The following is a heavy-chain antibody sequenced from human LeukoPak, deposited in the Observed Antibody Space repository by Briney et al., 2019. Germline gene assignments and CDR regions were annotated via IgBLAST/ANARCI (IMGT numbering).Heavy chain of an antibody. Sequence: PSETLSLTCTVSGGSISSYYWSWIRQPPGKGLEWIGHIYYSGGTTYNPSLKSRVTMSVDTSKNQFSLKLSSVTAADTAIYYCARLTPSSGCYDSWGQGTLVTVSS. V-gene: IGHV4-59*01. CDR2: IYYSGGT. D-gene: IGHD6-19*01. J-gene: IGHJ4*02. CDR1: GGSISSYY. CDR3: ARLTPSSGCYDS.